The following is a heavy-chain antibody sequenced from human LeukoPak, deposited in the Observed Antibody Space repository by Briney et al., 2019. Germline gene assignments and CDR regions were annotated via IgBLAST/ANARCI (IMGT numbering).Heavy chain of an antibody. CDR1: GGSITSYY. J-gene: IGHJ4*02. CDR3: ASSYFYDGTRYFDY. Sequence: ASETLSLTCTVSGGSITSYYWTWIRKPPGKGLEWIGYIYYTGSTKSNPSLKSRVTISLDMSKNQFSLTLSSVTAADTAMYYCASSYFYDGTRYFDYWGLGTLVTVSS. D-gene: IGHD3-22*01. CDR2: IYYTGST. V-gene: IGHV4-59*08.